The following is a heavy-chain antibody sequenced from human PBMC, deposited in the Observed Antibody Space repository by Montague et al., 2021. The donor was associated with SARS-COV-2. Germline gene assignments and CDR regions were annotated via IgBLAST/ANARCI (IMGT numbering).Heavy chain of an antibody. CDR1: GGSLSGYD. CDR3: ARGQGEITMIVVVLTAAAHYFDY. Sequence: SETLSLTCAVYGGSLSGYDWSWIRQPPGKGLEWIGEINHSGNTKYNPSLKSRVSISVDTSTNQFSLKLNSVTAADTAVYYCARGQGEITMIVVVLTAAAHYFDYWGQGTLVTVSP. V-gene: IGHV4-34*01. D-gene: IGHD3-22*01. CDR2: INHSGNT. J-gene: IGHJ4*02.